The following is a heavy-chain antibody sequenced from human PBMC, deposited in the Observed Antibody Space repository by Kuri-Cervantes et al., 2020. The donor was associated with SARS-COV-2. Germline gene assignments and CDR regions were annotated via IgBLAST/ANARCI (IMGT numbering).Heavy chain of an antibody. CDR1: GFTFRNYG. Sequence: GGSLRLSCAASGFTFRNYGMHWVRQAPGKGLEWVAVIWYDGSKKYYADSVKGRFTISRDNSKNTLYLQMKSLRVEDTAVYYCAKDPAGGLNWFDPWGQGTLVTVSS. V-gene: IGHV3-33*06. D-gene: IGHD6-13*01. J-gene: IGHJ5*02. CDR3: AKDPAGGLNWFDP. CDR2: IWYDGSKK.